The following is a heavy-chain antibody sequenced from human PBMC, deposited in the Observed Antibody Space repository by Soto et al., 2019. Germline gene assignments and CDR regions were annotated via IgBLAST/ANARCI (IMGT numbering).Heavy chain of an antibody. D-gene: IGHD3-3*01. Sequence: ASVKVSCKASGYTFTSYGISWVRQAPGQGLEWMGWISAYNGNTDYAQKLQGRVTMTTDTSTSTAYMELRSLRSDDTAVYYCYLLVWLLTQPAFVFWGQGTLVNVSS. J-gene: IGHJ4*02. CDR3: YLLVWLLTQPAFVF. CDR1: GYTFTSYG. V-gene: IGHV1-18*01. CDR2: ISAYNGNT.